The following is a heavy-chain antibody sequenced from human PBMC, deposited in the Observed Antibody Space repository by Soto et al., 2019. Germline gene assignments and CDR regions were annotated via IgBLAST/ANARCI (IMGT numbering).Heavy chain of an antibody. D-gene: IGHD2-21*01. Sequence: RVDLTAAGHAFSSCYMHWVRKKNGQGLEWMGIINPSGGSTSYAQKFQGRVTMTRDTSTSTVYMELSSLRSEDTAVYYCATVCGGECYSLYYSGMAGRGQGTTVPVSS. CDR3: ATVCGGECYSLYYSGMAG. V-gene: IGHV1-46*01. CDR1: GHAFSSCY. J-gene: IGHJ6*02. CDR2: INPSGGST.